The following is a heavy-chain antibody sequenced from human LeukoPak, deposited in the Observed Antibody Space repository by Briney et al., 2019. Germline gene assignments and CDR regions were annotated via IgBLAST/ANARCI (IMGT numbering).Heavy chain of an antibody. CDR2: IYYSGST. CDR3: ASRRGNGSGTKGYFDY. V-gene: IGHV4-39*07. J-gene: IGHJ4*02. D-gene: IGHD2-2*01. Sequence: SETLSLTRAVSGGSISSSSYYWGWIRQPPGKGLEWIGSIYYSGSTYYNPSLKSRVTISVDTSKNQFSLKLSSVTAADTAVYYCASRRGNGSGTKGYFDYWGQGTLVTVSS. CDR1: GGSISSSSYY.